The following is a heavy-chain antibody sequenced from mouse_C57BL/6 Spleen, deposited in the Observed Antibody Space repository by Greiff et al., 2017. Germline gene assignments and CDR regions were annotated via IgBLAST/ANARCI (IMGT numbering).Heavy chain of an antibody. CDR3: ARHYEYDGWFAY. V-gene: IGHV1-61*01. CDR1: GYTFTSYW. D-gene: IGHD2-4*01. CDR2: IYPSDSET. J-gene: IGHJ3*01. Sequence: QVQLQQPGAELVRPGSSVKLSCKASGYTFTSYWMDWVKQRPGQGLEWIGNIYPSDSETHYNQKFKDKATLTVDKSSSTAYMQLSSLTSEDSAVYYCARHYEYDGWFAYWGQGTLVTVSA.